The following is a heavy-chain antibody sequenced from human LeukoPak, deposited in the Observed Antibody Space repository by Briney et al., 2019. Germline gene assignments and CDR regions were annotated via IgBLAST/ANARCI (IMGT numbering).Heavy chain of an antibody. D-gene: IGHD3-10*02. J-gene: IGHJ6*04. CDR1: GFTFSSFE. V-gene: IGHV3-48*03. CDR3: AELGITMIGGV. Sequence: GGSLRLSCAVSGFTFSSFEMNWVRLAPGKGLEWVSYISSSGSTKYYADSVKGRFTISRDNAKNSLYLQMNSLRAEDTAVYYCAELGITMIGGVWGKGTTVTISS. CDR2: ISSSGSTK.